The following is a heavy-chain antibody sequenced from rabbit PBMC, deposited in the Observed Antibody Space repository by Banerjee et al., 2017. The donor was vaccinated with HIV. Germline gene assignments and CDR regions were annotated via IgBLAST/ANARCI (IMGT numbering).Heavy chain of an antibody. CDR2: IEPVFGST. V-gene: IGHV1S7*01. Sequence: QSLEESGGDLVKPGASLTLTCTASGLDFSSYYMSWVRQAPGKGLEWIGYIEPVFGSTGYASWVNGRFTISSHNAQNTLYLQLNSLTAADTATYFCARVWALWGPGTLVTVS. CDR1: GLDFSSYY. J-gene: IGHJ4*01. D-gene: IGHD5-1*01. CDR3: ARVWAL.